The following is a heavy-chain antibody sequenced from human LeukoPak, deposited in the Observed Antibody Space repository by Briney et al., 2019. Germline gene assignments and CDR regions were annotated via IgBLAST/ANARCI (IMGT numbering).Heavy chain of an antibody. V-gene: IGHV3-7*01. CDR2: IEQDGSET. D-gene: IGHD3-10*02. CDR1: GFPFSNYW. CDR3: AELGITMIGGV. J-gene: IGHJ6*04. Sequence: GGSLRLSCAASGFPFSNYWMTWVRQAPGKGLEWVATIEQDGSETYYLGSVKGRFIISGDNAKNSLHLQMNSLRAEDTAIYYCAELGITMIGGVWGKGTTVTISS.